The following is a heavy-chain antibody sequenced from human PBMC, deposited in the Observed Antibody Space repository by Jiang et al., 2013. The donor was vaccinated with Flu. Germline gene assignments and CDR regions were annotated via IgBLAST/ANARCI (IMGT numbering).Heavy chain of an antibody. Sequence: LLKPSETLSLTCAVYGGSFSGYYWSWIRQPPGKGLEWIGEINHSGSTNYNPSLKSRVTISVDTSKNQFSLKLSSVTAADTAVYYCARVENCSGGSCYGGWYFDLWGRGTLVTVSS. CDR1: GGSFSGYY. CDR3: ARVENCSGGSCYGGWYFDL. J-gene: IGHJ2*01. V-gene: IGHV4-34*01. CDR2: INHSGST. D-gene: IGHD2-15*01.